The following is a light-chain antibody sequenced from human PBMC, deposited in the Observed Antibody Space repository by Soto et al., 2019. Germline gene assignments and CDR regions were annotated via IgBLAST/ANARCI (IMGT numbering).Light chain of an antibody. CDR3: QHYTDSPPSYT. Sequence: EIVLTQSPGTLSLSPGEGTTLSCRTSRNVSSTSLAWYRQKPGQAPRLLMYDAFSRATDIPDRISGSGSGTDFTVTISSLEPEDFAVYYCQHYTDSPPSYTFGQGTKLEIK. CDR2: DAF. J-gene: IGKJ2*01. CDR1: RNVSSTS. V-gene: IGKV3-20*01.